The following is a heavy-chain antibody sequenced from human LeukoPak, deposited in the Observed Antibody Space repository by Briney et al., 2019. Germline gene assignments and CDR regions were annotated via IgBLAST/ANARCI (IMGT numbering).Heavy chain of an antibody. J-gene: IGHJ5*02. CDR3: AKDLMRDRWFGES. Sequence: GGSLRLSCAASGFTFSSYGMHWVRQPPGKGLEWVAFIRFDGSEEYYADSVKGRFTISRDSSKNTLFLQMSGLRAEDTAVYYCAKDLMRDRWFGESWGQGTLVTVSS. V-gene: IGHV3-30*02. D-gene: IGHD3-10*01. CDR2: IRFDGSEE. CDR1: GFTFSSYG.